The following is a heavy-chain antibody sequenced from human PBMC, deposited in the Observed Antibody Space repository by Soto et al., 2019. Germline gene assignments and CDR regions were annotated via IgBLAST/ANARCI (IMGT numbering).Heavy chain of an antibody. Sequence: QVQLVQSGAEVKKPGASVKVSCKASGYTFSSYGINWVRQAPGQGLELLGRISDYNENTNYAQKLQGRVTMTTDTSSSTAYMELRSLRSDDTAVDYCARVLTAAGFDYWGQGTLVTVSS. CDR2: ISDYNENT. CDR3: ARVLTAAGFDY. CDR1: GYTFSSYG. D-gene: IGHD6-13*01. J-gene: IGHJ4*02. V-gene: IGHV1-18*01.